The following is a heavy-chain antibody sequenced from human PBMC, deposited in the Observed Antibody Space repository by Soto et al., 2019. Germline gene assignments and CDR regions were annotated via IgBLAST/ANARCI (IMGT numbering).Heavy chain of an antibody. V-gene: IGHV6-1*01. CDR2: TYYRSKWFH. Sequence: QGQLQQSGPGLVKPSQTLSLTCAISGDSVSSDTTSWNWIRQSPSRGLEWLGRTYYRSKWFHDYAASVKSPITINPDTSKNPFSLELNSMTPEDTAVYYCARGNALDVWGQGTVVTVSS. CDR3: ARGNALDV. CDR1: GDSVSSDTTS. D-gene: IGHD3-10*01. J-gene: IGHJ3*01.